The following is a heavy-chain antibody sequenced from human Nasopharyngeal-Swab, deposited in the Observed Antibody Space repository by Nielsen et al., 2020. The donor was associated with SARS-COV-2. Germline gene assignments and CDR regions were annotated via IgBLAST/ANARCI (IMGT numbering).Heavy chain of an antibody. CDR2: IDPSDSYT. CDR3: ARRGFEYNSSPEWDY. J-gene: IGHJ4*02. CDR1: GYSFTSYY. V-gene: IGHV5-10-1*01. Sequence: GGSLRLSCTGSGYSFTSYYIIWVRQIPGKGLEWMGIIDPSDSYTNYSPSFQGHVTISADKSISTAYLQWSSLKASDTAIYYCARRGFEYNSSPEWDYWGQGTLVTVSS. D-gene: IGHD6-6*01.